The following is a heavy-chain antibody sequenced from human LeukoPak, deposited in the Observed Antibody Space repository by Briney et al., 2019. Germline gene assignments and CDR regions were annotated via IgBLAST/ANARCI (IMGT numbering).Heavy chain of an antibody. CDR3: ARTHYDSSGYYNFDY. CDR1: GYTFTSYD. J-gene: IGHJ4*02. D-gene: IGHD3-22*01. V-gene: IGHV1-8*01. Sequence: ASVKVSCKASGYTFTSYDINWVRQATGQGLEWMGWMNPNSGNTGYAQKFQGRVTMTRNTSISTAYMELSSLRPEDTAVYYCARTHYDSSGYYNFDYWGQGTLVTVSS. CDR2: MNPNSGNT.